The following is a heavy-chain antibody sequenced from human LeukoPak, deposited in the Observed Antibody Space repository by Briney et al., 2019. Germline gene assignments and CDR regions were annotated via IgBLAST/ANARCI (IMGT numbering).Heavy chain of an antibody. CDR1: GFTFSSYG. D-gene: IGHD2-2*01. J-gene: IGHJ4*02. V-gene: IGHV3-30*18. CDR3: AKDCSSTSCNPTPTD. Sequence: PGRSLRLSCAASGFTFSSYGMHWVRQAPGKGLEWVAVISYDGGNKYYADSVKGRFTISRDNSKNTLYLQMNSLRAEDTAVYYCAKDCSSTSCNPTPTDWGQGTLVTVSS. CDR2: ISYDGGNK.